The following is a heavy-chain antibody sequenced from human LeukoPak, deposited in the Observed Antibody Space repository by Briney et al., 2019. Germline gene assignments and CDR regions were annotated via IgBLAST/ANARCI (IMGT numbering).Heavy chain of an antibody. Sequence: SETLSLTCTVSGGSISSFYWSWIRQPAGKRLEWIGRIYTSGSTNFNPSLKSRVTMSVDTSKNQFSLKLSSVTAADTAVYYCARERVGATAVFDYWGQGTLVTVSS. CDR2: IYTSGST. CDR1: GGSISSFY. D-gene: IGHD1-26*01. CDR3: ARERVGATAVFDY. V-gene: IGHV4-4*07. J-gene: IGHJ4*02.